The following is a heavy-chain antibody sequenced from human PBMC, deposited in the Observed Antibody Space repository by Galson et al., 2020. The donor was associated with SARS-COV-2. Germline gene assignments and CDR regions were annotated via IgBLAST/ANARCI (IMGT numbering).Heavy chain of an antibody. CDR1: GFTFSSYS. CDR2: ISSSSSYI. V-gene: IGHV3-21*01. Sequence: KIGESLKISCAASGFTFSSYSMNWVRQAPGKGLEWVSSISSSSSYIYYADSVKGRFTISRDNAKNSLYLQMNSLRAEDTAVYYCARDGDSSSYYYYYYGMDVWGQGTTVTVSS. CDR3: ARDGDSSSYYYYYYGMDV. J-gene: IGHJ6*02. D-gene: IGHD6-6*01.